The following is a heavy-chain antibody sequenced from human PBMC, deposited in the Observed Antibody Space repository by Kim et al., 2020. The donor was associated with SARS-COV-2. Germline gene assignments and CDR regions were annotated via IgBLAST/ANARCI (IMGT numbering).Heavy chain of an antibody. D-gene: IGHD2-2*02. CDR2: INHSGST. V-gene: IGHV4-34*01. J-gene: IGHJ5*02. CDR3: ARYLPPYCSSTSCYRKIRFDP. CDR1: GGSFSGYY. Sequence: SETLSLTCAVYGGSFSGYYWSWIRQPPGKGLEWIGEINHSGSTNYNPSLKSRVTISVDTSKNQPSLKLSSVNAADTAVYYCARYLPPYCSSTSCYRKIRFDPWGQGTLVTVSS.